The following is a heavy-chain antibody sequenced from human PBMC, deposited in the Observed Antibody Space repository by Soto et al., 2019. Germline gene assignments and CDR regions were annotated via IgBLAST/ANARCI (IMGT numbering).Heavy chain of an antibody. Sequence: PSETLSLTCTVSGGFVSSGSHYWSWIRQPPGKGLEWIAYISHTGSTDYNPSLKSRVTISVDMSKNQFSLRLDSVTAADTAVYYCARDRYDELNSFDAFDIWGQGTMVTVSS. V-gene: IGHV4-61*01. CDR1: GGFVSSGSHY. J-gene: IGHJ3*02. CDR2: ISHTGST. D-gene: IGHD3-3*01. CDR3: ARDRYDELNSFDAFDI.